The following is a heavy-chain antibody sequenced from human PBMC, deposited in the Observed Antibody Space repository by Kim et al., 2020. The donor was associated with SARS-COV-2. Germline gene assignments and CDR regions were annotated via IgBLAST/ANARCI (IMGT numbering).Heavy chain of an antibody. J-gene: IGHJ5*02. Sequence: SETLSLTCAVYGGSFSGYYWSWIRQPPGKGLEWIGEINHSGSTNYNPSLKSRVTISVDTSKNQFSLKLSSVTAADTAVYYCARGPGGTTGGWFDPWGQGTLVTVSS. V-gene: IGHV4-34*01. CDR1: GGSFSGYY. CDR2: INHSGST. D-gene: IGHD1-1*01. CDR3: ARGPGGTTGGWFDP.